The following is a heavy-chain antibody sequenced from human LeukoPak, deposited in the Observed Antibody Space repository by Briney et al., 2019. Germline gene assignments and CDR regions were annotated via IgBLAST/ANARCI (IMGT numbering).Heavy chain of an antibody. D-gene: IGHD6-13*01. CDR3: AKDEQLLVRGNCDY. J-gene: IGHJ4*02. CDR2: ISGSGGST. Sequence: GGSLRLSCGASGFTFSNYAMSWVRQAPGKGLEWVSAISGSGGSTYYADSVKGRFTISRDNSKNTLNLQMNSLRAEDTALYYCAKDEQLLVRGNCDYWGQGTLVTVSS. V-gene: IGHV3-23*01. CDR1: GFTFSNYA.